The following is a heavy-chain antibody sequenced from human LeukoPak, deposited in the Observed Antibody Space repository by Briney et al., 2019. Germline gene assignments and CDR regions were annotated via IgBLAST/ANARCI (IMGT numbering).Heavy chain of an antibody. Sequence: TGGSLRLSCAASGFTFSSYEMTWVRQAPGKGLECVSYISPSGRTKYYAYSVRGRFTISRDNAKNSLYLQINSLRAEDTAVYYCARGGTGYDLFDYWGQGTLVTVSS. V-gene: IGHV3-48*03. J-gene: IGHJ4*02. CDR1: GFTFSSYE. CDR2: ISPSGRTK. D-gene: IGHD5-12*01. CDR3: ARGGTGYDLFDY.